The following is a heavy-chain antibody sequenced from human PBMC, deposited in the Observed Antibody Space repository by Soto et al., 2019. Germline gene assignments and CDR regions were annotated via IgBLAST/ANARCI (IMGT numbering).Heavy chain of an antibody. V-gene: IGHV3-23*01. CDR2: ISGSGGST. J-gene: IGHJ5*02. CDR3: AKDSSSWGNWFDP. Sequence: GGSLRFSCAASGLTFSSYAMSWVRQAPGKGLEWVSAISGSGGSTYYADSVKGRFTISRDNSKNTLYLQMNSLRAEDTAVYYCAKDSSSWGNWFDPWGQGTLVTVSS. CDR1: GLTFSSYA. D-gene: IGHD6-13*01.